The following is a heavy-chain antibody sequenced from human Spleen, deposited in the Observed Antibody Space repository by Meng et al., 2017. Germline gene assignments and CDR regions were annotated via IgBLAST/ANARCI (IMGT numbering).Heavy chain of an antibody. Sequence: QPQLQELGPGLVKPSEALSLTCRVSVVSISTSGYYWGWIRQPPGKGLEWIRSIGHSGITYYTPSLKSRVTVSIDTSKSQLSLKLTSVTAADTAVYYCVRSSGWVRTGFDPWGQGTLVTVSS. D-gene: IGHD6-19*01. J-gene: IGHJ5*02. CDR2: IGHSGIT. V-gene: IGHV4-39*01. CDR3: VRSSGWVRTGFDP. CDR1: VVSISTSGYY.